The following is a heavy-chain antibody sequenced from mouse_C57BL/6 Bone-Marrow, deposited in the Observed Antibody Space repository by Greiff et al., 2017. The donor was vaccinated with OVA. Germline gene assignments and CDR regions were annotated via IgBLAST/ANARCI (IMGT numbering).Heavy chain of an antibody. CDR2: ISNGGGST. V-gene: IGHV5-12*01. CDR1: GFTFSDYY. Sequence: EVKLMESGGGLVQPGGSLKLSCAASGFTFSDYYMYWVRQTPEKRLEWVAYISNGGGSTYYPDTVKGRLTISRDNAKNTLYLQMSRLKSEDTAMYYCARRGSTNPFAYWGQGTLVTVSA. J-gene: IGHJ3*01. D-gene: IGHD1-1*01. CDR3: ARRGSTNPFAY.